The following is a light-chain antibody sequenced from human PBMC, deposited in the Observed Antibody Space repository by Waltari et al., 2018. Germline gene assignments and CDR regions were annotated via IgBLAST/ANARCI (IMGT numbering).Light chain of an antibody. CDR2: KIS. CDR1: QGLVYSDGNIY. V-gene: IGKV2-30*01. Sequence: EVVLTQSPLSLPVTLGQPASISCTSSQGLVYSDGNIYLSWFHQRPGQSPRRLIHKISNRNSGVPDRFTGSGSGTDFTLRISRVEAEDVGVYYCMQGTHWPWTFGQGTRVEIK. CDR3: MQGTHWPWT. J-gene: IGKJ1*01.